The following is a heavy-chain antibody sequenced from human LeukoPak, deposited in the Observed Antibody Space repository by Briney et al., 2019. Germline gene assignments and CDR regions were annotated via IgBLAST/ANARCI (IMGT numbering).Heavy chain of an antibody. CDR3: AREGGSNLLSSDTFDV. D-gene: IGHD2-15*01. Sequence: PGGSLRLSCTASGFTFSSYEMNWVRQAPGKGLEWVSHISSSGSTVYYADSVKGRFTISRDNAKNSLFLQMNSLRAEDAAVYYCAREGGSNLLSSDTFDVWGQGTMVTVSS. CDR1: GFTFSSYE. V-gene: IGHV3-48*03. J-gene: IGHJ3*01. CDR2: ISSSGSTV.